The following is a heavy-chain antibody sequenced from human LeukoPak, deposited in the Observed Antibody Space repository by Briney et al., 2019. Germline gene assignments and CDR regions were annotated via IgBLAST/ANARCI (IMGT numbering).Heavy chain of an antibody. CDR2: IYYSGST. V-gene: IGHV4-39*07. D-gene: IGHD4-17*01. CDR1: GGSINSTSNY. Sequence: PSETLSLTCTVSGGSINSTSNYWGWIRQPPGKGLEWIGSIYYSGSTSYNPSLKSRVTISVDTSKNQFSLKLSSVTAADTAVYFCAGDYGDYYFDYWGQGTLVTVSS. CDR3: AGDYGDYYFDY. J-gene: IGHJ4*02.